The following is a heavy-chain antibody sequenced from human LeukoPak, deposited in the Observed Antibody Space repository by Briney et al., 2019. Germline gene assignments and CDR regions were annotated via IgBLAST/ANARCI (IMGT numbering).Heavy chain of an antibody. V-gene: IGHV1-69*13. CDR3: ARVSLGTPLPGGRFDY. J-gene: IGHJ4*02. D-gene: IGHD1-20*01. CDR1: GGTFSSYA. CDR2: IIPIFGTA. Sequence: ASVKVSCKASGGTFSSYAISWVRQAPGQGLEWMGGIIPIFGTANYAQKFQGRVTITADESTSTAYMELSSLRSEDTAVYYCARVSLGTPLPGGRFDYWGQGTLVTVSS.